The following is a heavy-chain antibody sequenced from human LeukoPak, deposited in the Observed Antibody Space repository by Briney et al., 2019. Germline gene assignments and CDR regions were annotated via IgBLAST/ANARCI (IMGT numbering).Heavy chain of an antibody. D-gene: IGHD6-25*01. V-gene: IGHV3-66*01. Sequence: GSLILSCAASGFIVSSNYMSWVRRATGKGLEWVSVIYTGGSTYYADSVKGRFTISRDDSKNTLYLQMNILRAEDTAVYYCARVRSGEYFDYWGQGTLVTVAS. CDR3: ARVRSGEYFDY. CDR2: IYTGGST. CDR1: GFIVSSNY. J-gene: IGHJ4*02.